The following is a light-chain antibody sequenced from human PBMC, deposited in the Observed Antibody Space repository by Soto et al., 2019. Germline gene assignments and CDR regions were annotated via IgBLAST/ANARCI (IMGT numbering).Light chain of an antibody. J-gene: IGKJ1*01. V-gene: IGKV3-15*01. CDR3: QQYYNIPPT. Sequence: EIVMTQSPATLSVSPGERATLSCRASQSVSSNLAWYQQKPGQAPRLLIYGASTRATGIPARFSGSGSGTEFTLTISSLQAEDVAVYYCQQYYNIPPTFGQGTKVEI. CDR2: GAS. CDR1: QSVSSN.